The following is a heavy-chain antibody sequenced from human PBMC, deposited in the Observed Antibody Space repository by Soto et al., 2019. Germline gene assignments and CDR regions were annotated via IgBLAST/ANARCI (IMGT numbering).Heavy chain of an antibody. D-gene: IGHD3-3*01. Sequence: PGGSLRLSCAASGFTFSSYWMHWVRQAPGKGLVWVSRINSDGSSTSYADSVKGRFTISRDNAKNTLYLQMNSLRAEDTAVYYCARVRTIFGVVIILDAFDIWGQGTMVTVSS. CDR2: INSDGSST. CDR3: ARVRTIFGVVIILDAFDI. CDR1: GFTFSSYW. J-gene: IGHJ3*02. V-gene: IGHV3-74*01.